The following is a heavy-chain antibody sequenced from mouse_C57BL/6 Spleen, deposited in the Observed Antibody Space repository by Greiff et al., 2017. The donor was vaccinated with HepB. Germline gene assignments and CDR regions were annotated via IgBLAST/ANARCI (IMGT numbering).Heavy chain of an antibody. D-gene: IGHD1-1*01. CDR1: GFTFSDYY. J-gene: IGHJ3*01. Sequence: EVKLMDSGGGLVQPGGSLKLSCAASGFTFSDYYMYWVRQTPEKRLEWVAYINNSGGSTYYPDTVKGRFTISRDNAKNTLYLQMSRLKSEDTAMYYCARSYGFAYWGQGTLVTVSA. CDR2: INNSGGST. V-gene: IGHV5-12*01. CDR3: ARSYGFAY.